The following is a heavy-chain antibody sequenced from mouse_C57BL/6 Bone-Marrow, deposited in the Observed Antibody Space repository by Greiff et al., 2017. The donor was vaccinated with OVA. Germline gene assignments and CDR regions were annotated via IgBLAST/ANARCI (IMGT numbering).Heavy chain of an antibody. Sequence: DVMLVESGGGLVKPGGSLKLSCAASGFTFSSYTMSWVRQTPEKRLEWVATISGGGGNTYYPDSVKGRFTISRDNAKNTLYLQMSSLRSEDTALYYCARHYYGSSYVCYFDYWGQGTTLTVSS. CDR2: ISGGGGNT. D-gene: IGHD1-1*01. CDR3: ARHYYGSSYVCYFDY. CDR1: GFTFSSYT. V-gene: IGHV5-9*01. J-gene: IGHJ2*01.